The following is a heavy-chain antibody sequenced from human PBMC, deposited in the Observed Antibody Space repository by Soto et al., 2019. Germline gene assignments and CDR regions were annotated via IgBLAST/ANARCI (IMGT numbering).Heavy chain of an antibody. CDR2: IYYSGST. J-gene: IGHJ5*02. CDR1: GGSISSSSYY. D-gene: IGHD5-18*01. V-gene: IGHV4-39*01. CDR3: AKVTRFWFDP. Sequence: SETLSLTCTVSGGSISSSSYYWGWIRQPPGKGLEWIGSIYYSGSTYYNPSLKSRVTISVDTSKNQFSLKLSSVTAADTAVYYCAKVTRFWFDPWGQGTLVTVSS.